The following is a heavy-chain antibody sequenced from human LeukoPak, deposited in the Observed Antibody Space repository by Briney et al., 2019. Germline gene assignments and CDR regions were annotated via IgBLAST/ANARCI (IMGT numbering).Heavy chain of an antibody. V-gene: IGHV2-70*11. D-gene: IGHD3-22*01. CDR3: ARIVHDSSGYYADAFDI. J-gene: IGHJ3*02. Sequence: SGPTLVNPTQTLTPTCTFSGFSLSTSGMCVSWIRQPPGKALEWLARIDWDDDKYYSTSLKTRLTISKDTSKNQVVLTMTNMDPVDTATYYCARIVHDSSGYYADAFDIWGQGTMVTVSS. CDR1: GFSLSTSGMC. CDR2: IDWDDDK.